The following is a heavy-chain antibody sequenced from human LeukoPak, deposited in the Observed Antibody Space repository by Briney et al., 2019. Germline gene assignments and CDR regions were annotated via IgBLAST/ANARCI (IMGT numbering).Heavy chain of an antibody. CDR3: ARGGNTIFGVITLFDC. J-gene: IGHJ4*02. CDR2: ISGSGGNT. V-gene: IGHV3-23*01. CDR1: GFTFSNYD. D-gene: IGHD3-3*01. Sequence: GGSLRLSCAASGFTFSNYDMNWVRQAPGKGLEWVAAISGSGGNTYYADSVKGRFTISRDNSKNTLYLQMNSLRAEDTAVYYCARGGNTIFGVITLFDCWGQGNLVTVSS.